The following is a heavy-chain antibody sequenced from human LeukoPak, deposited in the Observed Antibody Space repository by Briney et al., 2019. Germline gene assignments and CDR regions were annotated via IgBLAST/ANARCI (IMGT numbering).Heavy chain of an antibody. CDR1: GYTFTSYD. D-gene: IGHD1-1*01. J-gene: IGHJ3*02. V-gene: IGHV1-8*01. Sequence: ASVKVSCKASGYTFTSYDINWVRQATGQGLEWMGWMNPNSGNTGYAQKFQGRVTMTRNTSISTAYMELSSLRSEDTAVYYCASDTTVTYAFDIWGQGTMVTVSS. CDR3: ASDTTVTYAFDI. CDR2: MNPNSGNT.